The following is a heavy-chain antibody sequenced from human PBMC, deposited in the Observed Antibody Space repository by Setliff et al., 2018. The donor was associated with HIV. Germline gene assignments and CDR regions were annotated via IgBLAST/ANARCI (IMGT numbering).Heavy chain of an antibody. Sequence: GKSLRLSCVASGLTISVYNMHWVRQIPGKGLEWVAFIAFDGSNKYYIDSRKGRFTISRDNPKKTVYLQINSLRVEDTAVYYCVKDRGSGSFAFDIWGQGTMVTVSS. CDR1: GLTISVYN. CDR3: VKDRGSGSFAFDI. V-gene: IGHV3-30*18. D-gene: IGHD1-26*01. CDR2: IAFDGSNK. J-gene: IGHJ3*02.